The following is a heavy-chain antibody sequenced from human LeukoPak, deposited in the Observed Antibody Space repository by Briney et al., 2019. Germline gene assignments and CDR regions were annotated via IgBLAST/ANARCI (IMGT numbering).Heavy chain of an antibody. CDR1: GGSISSTIYF. CDR2: IYYSGST. Sequence: PSETLSLTCTVSGGSISSTIYFWGRIRQPPGKGLEWIGTIYYSGSTYYNPSLKSRVTISVDTSKNQFSLKLSSVTAADTAVYYCARHGGCSSTSCYGAFDIWGQGTMITVSS. V-gene: IGHV4-39*01. J-gene: IGHJ3*02. CDR3: ARHGGCSSTSCYGAFDI. D-gene: IGHD2-2*01.